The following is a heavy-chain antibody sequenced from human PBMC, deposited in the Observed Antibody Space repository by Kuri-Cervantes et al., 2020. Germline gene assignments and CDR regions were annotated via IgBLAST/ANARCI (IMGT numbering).Heavy chain of an antibody. Sequence: SGPTLVKPTQTLTLTCTFSGFSLSTSGMRASWIRQPPGKALEWPARIDWDDDKFYSTSLKTRLTISKDTSKNQVVLTMTNMDPVDTATYYCARRLRGHYFDYWGQGTLVTVSS. CDR2: IDWDDDK. CDR1: GFSLSTSGMR. V-gene: IGHV2-70*04. J-gene: IGHJ4*02. D-gene: IGHD4-17*01. CDR3: ARRLRGHYFDY.